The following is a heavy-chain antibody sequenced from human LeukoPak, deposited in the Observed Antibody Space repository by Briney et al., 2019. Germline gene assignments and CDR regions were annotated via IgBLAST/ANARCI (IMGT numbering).Heavy chain of an antibody. D-gene: IGHD6-6*01. V-gene: IGHV3-64D*09. CDR1: GFAFSSYA. CDR2: INSNGGIT. Sequence: GGSLRLSCSASGFAFSSYAMHWVRQAPGKGLEYVSAINSNGGITFYADSMKGRFTISRDDSKDTLYLQMSSLRAEDTAIYYCVKGVAARLDYWGQGTLVTVSS. CDR3: VKGVAARLDY. J-gene: IGHJ4*02.